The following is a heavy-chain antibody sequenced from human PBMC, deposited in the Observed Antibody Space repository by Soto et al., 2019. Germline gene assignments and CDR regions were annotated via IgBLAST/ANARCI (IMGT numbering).Heavy chain of an antibody. CDR3: ARDRITVVPFYCGMDV. D-gene: IGHD3-10*01. V-gene: IGHV3-30-3*01. CDR2: VSSDGSST. CDR1: GFTFSSYA. Sequence: QVQLVDSGGGVVQPGRSLRLSCAASGFTFSSYAMYWVRQATGKGLEWVAVVSSDGSSTYYADSVKGRFTIFRDTSKNTLLLEMNSLRPEDTAVYYCARDRITVVPFYCGMDVWGQGTTVTVSS. J-gene: IGHJ6*02.